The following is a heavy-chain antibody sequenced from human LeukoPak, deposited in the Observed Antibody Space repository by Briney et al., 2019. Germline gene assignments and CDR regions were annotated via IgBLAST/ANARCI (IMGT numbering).Heavy chain of an antibody. V-gene: IGHV3-21*01. CDR3: ARGAASGTSRFDC. CDR1: GFTFSSYS. J-gene: IGHJ4*02. CDR2: ISSSSSYI. D-gene: IGHD6-13*01. Sequence: PGGSLRLSCAASGFTFSSYSMNWVRQAPGKGLEWVSSISSSSSYIYYADSVKGRFTISRDNAKNSLFLQMHSLRVEDTAVYYCARGAASGTSRFDCWGQGTLVTVSS.